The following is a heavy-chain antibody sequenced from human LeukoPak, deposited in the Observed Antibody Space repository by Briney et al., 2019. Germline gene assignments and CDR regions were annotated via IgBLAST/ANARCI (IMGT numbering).Heavy chain of an antibody. J-gene: IGHJ4*02. Sequence: PSETLSLTCTVSGGSISSSSYYWSWIRQPAGKGLEWIGRIYTSGSTNYNPSLKSRVTMSVDTSKNQFSLKLSSVTAADTAVYYCARVIRGPGPGYGDYYFDYWGQGTLVTVSS. D-gene: IGHD4-17*01. CDR2: IYTSGST. V-gene: IGHV4-61*02. CDR1: GGSISSSSYY. CDR3: ARVIRGPGPGYGDYYFDY.